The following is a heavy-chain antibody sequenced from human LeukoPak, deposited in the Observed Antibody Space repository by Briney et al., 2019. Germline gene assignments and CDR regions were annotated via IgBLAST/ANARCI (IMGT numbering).Heavy chain of an antibody. CDR3: ARQVYSNYYYYYMDV. CDR1: GGSISSGDYY. J-gene: IGHJ6*03. D-gene: IGHD4-11*01. Sequence: SETLSLTCTVSGGSISSGDYYWSWIRQPPGKGLEWIGYIYYSGSTYYNPSLKSRVTISVDTSKNQFSLKLSSVTAADTAVYFCARQVYSNYYYYYMDVWGKGTTVTVSS. CDR2: IYYSGST. V-gene: IGHV4-30-4*01.